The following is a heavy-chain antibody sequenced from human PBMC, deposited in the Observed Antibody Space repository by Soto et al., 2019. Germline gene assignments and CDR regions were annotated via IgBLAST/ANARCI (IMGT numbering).Heavy chain of an antibody. J-gene: IGHJ6*02. CDR1: GFTFSSYA. Sequence: PGGSLTLSCAASGFTFSSYAMSCVRQAPGKGLEWVSAISGSRGITYYADSVNGRFTISRDNSKNTLYLQMNSLRAEDTAVYYCAKRGYCSGGSCPSTYYGMEVWGQGTTVTVSS. V-gene: IGHV3-23*01. D-gene: IGHD2-15*01. CDR3: AKRGYCSGGSCPSTYYGMEV. CDR2: ISGSRGIT.